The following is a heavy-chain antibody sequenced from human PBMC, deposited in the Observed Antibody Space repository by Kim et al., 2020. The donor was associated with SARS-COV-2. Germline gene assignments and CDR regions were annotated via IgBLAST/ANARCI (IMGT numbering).Heavy chain of an antibody. Sequence: GGSLRLSCAASGFTFSSYGMHWVRQAPGKGLEWVAVISYDGSNKYYADSVKGRFTISRDNSKNTLYLQMNSLRAEDTAVYYCAKDRRDGYNPVFDYWGQGTLVTVSS. CDR1: GFTFSSYG. CDR3: AKDRRDGYNPVFDY. CDR2: ISYDGSNK. D-gene: IGHD5-12*01. J-gene: IGHJ4*02. V-gene: IGHV3-30*18.